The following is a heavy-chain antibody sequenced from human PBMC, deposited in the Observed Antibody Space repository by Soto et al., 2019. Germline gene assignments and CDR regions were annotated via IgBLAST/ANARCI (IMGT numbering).Heavy chain of an antibody. CDR1: GFTFSTYV. J-gene: IGHJ4*02. CDR3: GRDMGIGTYFDTRRRHGGDY. D-gene: IGHD1-7*01. Sequence: ELQLLESGGGLVQPGGSLRLSCAASGFTFSTYVMNWVRQAPGKGLEYVSAITASGGNTFYAHSVKGRFAICRDKSKNPMTRQMSSVRDKETAVDYWGRDMGIGTYFDTRRRHGGDYWGQGPLVNASS. V-gene: IGHV3-23*01. CDR2: ITASGGNT.